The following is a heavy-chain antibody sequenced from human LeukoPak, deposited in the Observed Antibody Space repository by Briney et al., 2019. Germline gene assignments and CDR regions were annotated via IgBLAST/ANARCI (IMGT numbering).Heavy chain of an antibody. V-gene: IGHV4-30-2*01. Sequence: SETLSLTCAVSGDSISSGAYSWSWIRQPPGKGLELIGYIYHDGSTYYNPSLKSRITISVDRSKNQFSLKLSSVSAADAAVYYCVGEDSGGWRFDYWGQGTLVTVSS. CDR3: VGEDSGGWRFDY. CDR2: IYHDGST. D-gene: IGHD3-22*01. J-gene: IGHJ4*02. CDR1: GDSISSGAYS.